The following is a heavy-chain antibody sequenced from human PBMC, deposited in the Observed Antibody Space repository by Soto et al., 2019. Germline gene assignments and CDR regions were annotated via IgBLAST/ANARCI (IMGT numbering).Heavy chain of an antibody. CDR3: ARLYSSGWYLDY. D-gene: IGHD6-19*01. V-gene: IGHV1-69*02. Sequence: QVQLVQSGAEVKKPGSSVKVCCKASGGTFSSYTISWVRQAPGQGLEWMGRIIPILGIANYAQKFQGRVTITADKSTSTAYMELSSLRSEDTAVYYCARLYSSGWYLDYWGQGTLVTVSS. J-gene: IGHJ4*02. CDR1: GGTFSSYT. CDR2: IIPILGIA.